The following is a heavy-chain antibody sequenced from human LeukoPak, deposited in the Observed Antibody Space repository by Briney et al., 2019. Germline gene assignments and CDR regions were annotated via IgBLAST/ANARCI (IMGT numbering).Heavy chain of an antibody. J-gene: IGHJ4*02. Sequence: GGSVRLSCAASGFTFSSYAMSWVRQAPGKGLEWVSAISGSGGSTYYADSVKGRFTISRDNSKNTLYLQMNSLRAEDTAVYYCAKDKSKSRYQLPLDYWGQGTLVTVSS. CDR1: GFTFSSYA. D-gene: IGHD2-2*01. CDR2: ISGSGGST. V-gene: IGHV3-23*01. CDR3: AKDKSKSRYQLPLDY.